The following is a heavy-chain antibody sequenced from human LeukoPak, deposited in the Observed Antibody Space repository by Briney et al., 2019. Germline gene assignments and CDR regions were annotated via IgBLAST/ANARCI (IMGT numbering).Heavy chain of an antibody. V-gene: IGHV3-53*01. Sequence: GGSLRLSCTVSGFTVSSNSMSWVRQAPGKGLEWVSFIYSDNTHYSDSVKGRFTISRDNSKSTLYLQMNSLRAEDTAVYYCARVQLGGYYYYYMDVWGKGTTVTISS. CDR1: GFTVSSNS. D-gene: IGHD5-18*01. J-gene: IGHJ6*03. CDR2: IYSDNT. CDR3: ARVQLGGYYYYYMDV.